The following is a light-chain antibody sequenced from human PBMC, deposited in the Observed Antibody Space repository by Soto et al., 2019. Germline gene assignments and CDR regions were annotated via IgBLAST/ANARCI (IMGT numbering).Light chain of an antibody. CDR2: AAY. Sequence: DIQMTQSPSSVSPSVGDRVTITCRASQGITNYLAWYQQKPRKPHKXLIYAAYTLQSGVPSRFSGSGSGTHLTITISSLQPEDFETYSCQQLHSYPITFGQGTRLEIK. CDR3: QQLHSYPIT. CDR1: QGITNY. J-gene: IGKJ5*01. V-gene: IGKV1-9*01.